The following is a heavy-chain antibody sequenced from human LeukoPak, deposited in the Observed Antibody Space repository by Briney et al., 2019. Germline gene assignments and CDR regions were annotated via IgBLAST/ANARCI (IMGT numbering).Heavy chain of an antibody. D-gene: IGHD3-10*01. J-gene: IGHJ5*02. CDR3: ARAGLMVRGVYNWFDP. CDR1: GFTLSSYG. V-gene: IGHV3-30*02. Sequence: GGSLRLSCAASGFTLSSYGMHWVRQAPGKGLDWVTFIRYDGGNKYYADSVKGRFTISRDNAKSSLYLQMNSLRAEDTAVYYCARAGLMVRGVYNWFDPWGQGTLVTVSS. CDR2: IRYDGGNK.